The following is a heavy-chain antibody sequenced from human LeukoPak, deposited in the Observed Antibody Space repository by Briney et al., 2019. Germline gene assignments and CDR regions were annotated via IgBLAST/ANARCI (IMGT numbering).Heavy chain of an antibody. CDR3: AKDRSGNSYGHFDY. CDR2: ISWGGGST. CDR1: VFPSEGYA. Sequence: PGGSLKPSSPARVFPSEGYALHGAGQVQGKGLKWVSLISWGGGSTYYADSVKGRFTISRDNSKNSLYLHMNSLRAEDTALYYCAKDRSGNSYGHFDYWGQGTLVTVSS. J-gene: IGHJ4*02. D-gene: IGHD3-10*01. V-gene: IGHV3-43D*04.